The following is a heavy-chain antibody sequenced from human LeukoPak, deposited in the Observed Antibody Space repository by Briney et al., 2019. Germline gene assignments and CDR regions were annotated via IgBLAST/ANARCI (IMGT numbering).Heavy chain of an antibody. CDR3: AGSGDMFGHYYYYMDV. J-gene: IGHJ6*03. CDR2: INPNSGGT. CDR1: AYTFTDYY. D-gene: IGHD2-15*01. Sequence: GASVTVSCKASAYTFTDYYMYWVRQAPGQGLEWMGWINPNSGGTNYAQKFQGRVTMTSDTSISTAYMELSSLRSEDTAVYYCAGSGDMFGHYYYYMDVWGKGTTVTVSS. V-gene: IGHV1-2*02.